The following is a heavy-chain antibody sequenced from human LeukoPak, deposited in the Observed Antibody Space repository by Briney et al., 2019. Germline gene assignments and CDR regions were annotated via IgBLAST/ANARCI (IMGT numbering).Heavy chain of an antibody. V-gene: IGHV3-23*01. Sequence: GGSLRLSCAASGFTFSNYAMSWVRQAPGKGLEWVSAISGSGIATYYADSVKGHFTISRDDSKNTLYLQMNSLRAEDTAVYYCVKDLGRYRNNCFDHWGQGTLVTVSA. J-gene: IGHJ4*02. CDR2: ISGSGIAT. D-gene: IGHD1-26*01. CDR3: VKDLGRYRNNCFDH. CDR1: GFTFSNYA.